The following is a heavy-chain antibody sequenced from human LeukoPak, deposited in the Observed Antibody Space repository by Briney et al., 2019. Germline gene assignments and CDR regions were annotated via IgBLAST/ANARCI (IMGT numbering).Heavy chain of an antibody. J-gene: IGHJ4*02. CDR1: GYIFAAYW. CDR2: MYPGDSDT. V-gene: IGHV5-51*01. Sequence: GESLKISCKGSGYIFAAYWIAWVRQMPGKDLEWMGIMYPGDSDTRYSPSFRGQVIISADKSTNTAYLQWRSLKATDTAIYYCARSAYCPTKGCYFGYFDSWGQGTLVTVSS. D-gene: IGHD2-2*01. CDR3: ARSAYCPTKGCYFGYFDS.